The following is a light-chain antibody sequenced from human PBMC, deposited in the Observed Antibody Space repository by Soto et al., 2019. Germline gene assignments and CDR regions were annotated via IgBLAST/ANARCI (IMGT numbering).Light chain of an antibody. Sequence: EVVLTQSPNTLSLSPGESATLSCRASQAVSSTYLVWYKQKPGLAPRLLIYGASSRAPGISDRFSGSGSGTDFTLTISRLEPEYFAVYYCHQCGNSWWTFGEGTQVEIK. J-gene: IGKJ1*01. CDR1: QAVSSTY. CDR3: HQCGNSWWT. CDR2: GAS. V-gene: IGKV3-20*01.